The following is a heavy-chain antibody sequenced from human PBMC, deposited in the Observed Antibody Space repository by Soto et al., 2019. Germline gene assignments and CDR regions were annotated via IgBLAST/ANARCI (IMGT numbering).Heavy chain of an antibody. J-gene: IGHJ5*02. CDR1: GGSISSGGYS. Sequence: QLQLQESGSGLVKPSQTLSLTCAVSGGSISSGGYSWSWIRQPPGKGLEWIGYLYHSGSTYYNPSLKTRYTTSADRSKNQYSLKLSSVTAADTAVNYWSVQTYYYESTGSCWFDPWGQVTLVTVSS. V-gene: IGHV4-30-2*01. CDR3: SVQTYYYESTGSCWFDP. D-gene: IGHD3-22*01. CDR2: LYHSGST.